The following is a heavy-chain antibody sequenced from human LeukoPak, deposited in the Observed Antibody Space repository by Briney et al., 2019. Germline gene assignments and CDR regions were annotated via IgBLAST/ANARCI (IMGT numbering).Heavy chain of an antibody. V-gene: IGHV3-48*01. CDR2: ISSTITTI. CDR1: GFTFTRHS. CDR3: ARHYYGDYFFDI. D-gene: IGHD4-17*01. Sequence: GGSLRLSCAASGFTFTRHSMNWVRQAPGKGLEWVSYISSTITTIYYADSVKGRFTISRDNARNSLYLQMNSLRAEDTAVYYCARHYYGDYFFDIWGQGTIVTVSS. J-gene: IGHJ3*02.